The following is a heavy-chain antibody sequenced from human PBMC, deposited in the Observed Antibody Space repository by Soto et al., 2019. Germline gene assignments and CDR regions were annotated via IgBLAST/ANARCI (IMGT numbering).Heavy chain of an antibody. Sequence: SETLSLTCTVSGGSISSYYWSWIRQPPGKGLEWIGYIYYSGSTNYNPSLKSRVTISVDTSKNQFSLKLSSVTAADTAVYYCARSAYGDYVDYWGQGTLVTVSS. CDR1: GGSISSYY. J-gene: IGHJ4*02. V-gene: IGHV4-59*08. CDR2: IYYSGST. CDR3: ARSAYGDYVDY. D-gene: IGHD4-17*01.